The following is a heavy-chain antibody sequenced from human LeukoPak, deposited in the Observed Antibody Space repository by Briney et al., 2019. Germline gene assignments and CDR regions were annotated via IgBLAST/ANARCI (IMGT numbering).Heavy chain of an antibody. V-gene: IGHV3-23*01. CDR2: VSGGGVNT. CDR1: GFTFSTYA. Sequence: GGSLRLSCAASGFTFSTYAMSWVRQAPGKGLEWVSIVSGGGVNTYYVDSVKGRFTISRDNSKNTLHLQMNSLRVEDTAIYYCARDMELSTWGTGTMVSVSS. CDR3: ARDMELST. J-gene: IGHJ3*01. D-gene: IGHD3-16*02.